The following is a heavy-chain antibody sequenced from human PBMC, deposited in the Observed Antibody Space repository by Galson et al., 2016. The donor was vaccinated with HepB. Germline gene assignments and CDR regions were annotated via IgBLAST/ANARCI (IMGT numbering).Heavy chain of an antibody. CDR1: GFTFSNYG. CDR3: AKDRVGFNLIAFATPLDC. CDR2: ITYDGDDE. D-gene: IGHD5-24*01. V-gene: IGHV3-30*18. J-gene: IGHJ4*02. Sequence: SLRLSCAASGFTFSNYGLHWVRQAAGKGLEWVGVITYDGDDEYYGDSVKGRFIISRDNSKNTLYLQMNSLRAEDTAVYYCAKDRVGFNLIAFATPLDCWGQGTLVTVSS.